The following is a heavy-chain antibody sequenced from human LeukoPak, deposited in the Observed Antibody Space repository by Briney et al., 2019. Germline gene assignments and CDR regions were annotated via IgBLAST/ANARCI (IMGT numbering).Heavy chain of an antibody. J-gene: IGHJ4*02. D-gene: IGHD6-19*01. CDR2: FHFSGRI. V-gene: IGHV4-59*01. CDR3: ATGSSDPPGELDY. Sequence: PSETLSLTCSVSGGSLSNYYWSWMPQPPGKGLEWMGYFHFSGRINYNPSLKSRVTISVDTSKNQLFLQLISVTAADTAVYYCATGSSDPPGELDYWGQGILVTVSS. CDR1: GGSLSNYY.